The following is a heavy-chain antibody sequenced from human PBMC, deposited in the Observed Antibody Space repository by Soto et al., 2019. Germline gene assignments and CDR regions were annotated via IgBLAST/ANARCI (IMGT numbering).Heavy chain of an antibody. Sequence: SETLSLTCNVSGGSISNYYWTWVRQSPEKGLEWIGYMYYNGNINYNPSLKSRVTISIDTSKNQFSLTLKSVTAADTAVYYCASGGNWFDPWGQGVLVTVPS. CDR1: GGSISNYY. J-gene: IGHJ5*02. V-gene: IGHV4-59*01. CDR2: MYYNGNI. D-gene: IGHD3-16*01. CDR3: ASGGNWFDP.